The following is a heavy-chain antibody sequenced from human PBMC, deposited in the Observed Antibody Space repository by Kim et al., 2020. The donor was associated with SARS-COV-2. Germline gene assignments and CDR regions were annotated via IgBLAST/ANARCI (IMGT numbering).Heavy chain of an antibody. CDR2: IFHYGGT. D-gene: IGHD4-17*01. CDR1: YYSITSNYY. J-gene: IGHJ4*02. CDR3: TREIAGTTVDY. V-gene: IGHV4-38-2*02. Sequence: SETLSLTCTVSYYSITSNYYWGWIRQPPGQGLEWIGSIFHYGGTYNHPSLKSRVTISVDTSKNQFSLKMNYVTAADTAVYYCTREIAGTTVDYWGQGILVTVSS.